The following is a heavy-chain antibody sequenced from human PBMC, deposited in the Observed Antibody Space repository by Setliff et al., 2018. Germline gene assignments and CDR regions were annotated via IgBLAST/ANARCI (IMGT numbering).Heavy chain of an antibody. CDR1: GFTFSNFA. Sequence: GGSLRLSCAASGFTFSNFAMTWVRQAPGKGLEWVAVISYDGSNKYYADSVKGRFTISSDIAKNSLYLQMNSLRADDTAVYYCAREGADLEYCTGGTCWDAFDMWGQGTMVTVSS. D-gene: IGHD2-15*01. J-gene: IGHJ3*02. CDR2: ISYDGSNK. CDR3: AREGADLEYCTGGTCWDAFDM. V-gene: IGHV3-30-3*01.